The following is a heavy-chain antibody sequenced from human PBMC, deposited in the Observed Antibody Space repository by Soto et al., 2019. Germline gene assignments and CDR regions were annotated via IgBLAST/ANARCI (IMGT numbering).Heavy chain of an antibody. D-gene: IGHD2-15*01. CDR3: ARVVVAATAEVGYYYYGMDV. Sequence: ASVKVSCKASGYTFTSYGISWVRQAPGQGLEWMGWISAYNGNTNYAQKLQGRATMTTDTSTSTAYMELRSLRSDDTAVYYCARVVVAATAEVGYYYYGMDVWGQGTTVTVSS. V-gene: IGHV1-18*04. J-gene: IGHJ6*02. CDR2: ISAYNGNT. CDR1: GYTFTSYG.